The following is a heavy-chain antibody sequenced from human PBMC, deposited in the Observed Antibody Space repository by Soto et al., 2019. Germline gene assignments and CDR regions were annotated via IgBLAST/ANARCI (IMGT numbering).Heavy chain of an antibody. V-gene: IGHV6-1*01. J-gene: IGHJ5*02. CDR1: GDSVSSYSAA. D-gene: IGHD3-10*01. Sequence: PSQTRSLTCAISGDSVSSYSAAWNWIRQSPSGCLEWLGRTYYRSRFFSDYAESVKSRIIINPDTSKNQFSLQLKSVTPEDTAVYYCVRDRYSSSGWFDPWGQGTPVTVSS. CDR2: TYYRSRFFS. CDR3: VRDRYSSSGWFDP.